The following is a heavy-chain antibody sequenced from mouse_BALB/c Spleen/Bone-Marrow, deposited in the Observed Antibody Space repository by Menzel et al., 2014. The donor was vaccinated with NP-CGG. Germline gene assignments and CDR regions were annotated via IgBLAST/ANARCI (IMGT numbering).Heavy chain of an antibody. CDR2: IRNKANGYTT. CDR3: ASDGYWFVY. J-gene: IGHJ3*01. Sequence: VKLVESGGGLVQPGGSLRLSCATSGFTFTDYYISWVRQPPGKALEWLGFIRNKANGYTTEYSASVKGRFTISRDNSKSILYHQMNTLRDEDSATYYCASDGYWFVYWGQGTLVTVSA. D-gene: IGHD2-2*01. V-gene: IGHV7-3*02. CDR1: GFTFTDYY.